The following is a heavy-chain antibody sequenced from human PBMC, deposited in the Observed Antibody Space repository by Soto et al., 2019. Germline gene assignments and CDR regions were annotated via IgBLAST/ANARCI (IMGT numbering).Heavy chain of an antibody. J-gene: IGHJ6*02. Sequence: PGGSLRLSYAACGCNFSSYWMHWVRQATGKGLVWVAGISDDGSNKYYADSVKGRFTISRDNSKNTLYLQMNSLRAEDTAVYYCAKDRWAYYYYGMDVWGQGTTVTSP. CDR2: ISDDGSNK. CDR3: AKDRWAYYYYGMDV. D-gene: IGHD6-13*01. V-gene: IGHV3-30*18. CDR1: GCNFSSYW.